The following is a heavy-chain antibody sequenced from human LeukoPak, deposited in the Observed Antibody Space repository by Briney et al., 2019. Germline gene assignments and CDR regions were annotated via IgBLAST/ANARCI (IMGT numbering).Heavy chain of an antibody. CDR1: GFTFGKYW. Sequence: PGGSLRLSCVASGFTFGKYWMSWVRQAPGKGLEWVANIKLDGSEKNSVDSVKGRFTISRDNTKNSLYLQMNSLRAEDTAVCYCARDQYDTWSRRGNFDSWGQGTLVIVSS. D-gene: IGHD3-3*01. J-gene: IGHJ4*02. V-gene: IGHV3-7*03. CDR2: IKLDGSEK. CDR3: ARDQYDTWSRRGNFDS.